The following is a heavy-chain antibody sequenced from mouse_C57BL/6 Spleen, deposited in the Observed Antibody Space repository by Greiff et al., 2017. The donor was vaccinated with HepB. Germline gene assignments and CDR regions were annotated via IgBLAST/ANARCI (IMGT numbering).Heavy chain of an antibody. CDR3: ARQGGYDYAMDY. J-gene: IGHJ4*01. CDR1: GFSFTSYG. Sequence: QVQLQQSGPGLVAPSQSLSITCTVSGFSFTSYGVHWVRQPPGKGLEWLVVIWSDGSTTYNSALKSRLSISKDNSKSQVFLKMNSLQTDDTAMYYCARQGGYDYAMDYWGQGTSVTVSS. V-gene: IGHV2-6-1*01. CDR2: IWSDGST. D-gene: IGHD2-10*02.